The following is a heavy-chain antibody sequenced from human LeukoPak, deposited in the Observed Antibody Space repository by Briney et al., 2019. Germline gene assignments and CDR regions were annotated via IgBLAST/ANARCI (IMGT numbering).Heavy chain of an antibody. Sequence: SVKVSCKASGGTFSSYAISWVRQAPGQGLGWMGGIIPIFGTANSAQKFQGRVTITADESTSTAYMELSSLRSEDTAVYYCASLVWSGYYPYYYYGMDVWGQGTTVTVSS. CDR2: IIPIFGTA. J-gene: IGHJ6*02. CDR3: ASLVWSGYYPYYYYGMDV. D-gene: IGHD3-3*01. CDR1: GGTFSSYA. V-gene: IGHV1-69*01.